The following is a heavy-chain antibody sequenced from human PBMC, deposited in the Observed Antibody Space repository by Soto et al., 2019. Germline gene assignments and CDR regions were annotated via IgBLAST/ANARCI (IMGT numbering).Heavy chain of an antibody. Sequence: ASVKVTCKASGGTFSSYTSSWVRQAPGQGLEWMGRIIPILGIANYAQKFQGRVTITADKSTSTAYMELSSLRSEDTAVYYCARGEGSNLDYWGQGTLVTVSS. CDR1: GGTFSSYT. V-gene: IGHV1-69*02. J-gene: IGHJ4*02. D-gene: IGHD3-10*01. CDR2: IIPILGIA. CDR3: ARGEGSNLDY.